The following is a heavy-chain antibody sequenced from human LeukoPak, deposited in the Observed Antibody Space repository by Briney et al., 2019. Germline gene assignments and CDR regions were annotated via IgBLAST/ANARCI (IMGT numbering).Heavy chain of an antibody. CDR3: ARNPKAVAEYYFDY. V-gene: IGHV4-4*07. CDR2: IYTSGST. J-gene: IGHJ4*02. CDR1: GGSISSYY. D-gene: IGHD6-19*01. Sequence: SETLSLTCTVSGGSISSYYWSWIRQPAGKGLEWIGRIYTSGSTNYNPSLKSRVTMPVDTSKNQFSLKLSSVTAADTAVYYCARNPKAVAEYYFDYWGQGTLVTVSS.